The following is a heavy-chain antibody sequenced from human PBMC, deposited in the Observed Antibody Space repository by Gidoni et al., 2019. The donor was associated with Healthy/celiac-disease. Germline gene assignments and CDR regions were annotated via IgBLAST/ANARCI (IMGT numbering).Heavy chain of an antibody. J-gene: IGHJ4*02. CDR2: INPNSGGT. Sequence: QVQLVQSGTEGRKPGASVKDACKASGYNITDYYMHCVRQAPGQGLEWMGGINPNSGGTTYAPKFQGWVTMTRDPSISTAYLELSRLRSDDTAVYYCARDLGYPYDTFYYFDYWCQGTLVTVSS. D-gene: IGHD3-22*01. CDR3: ARDLGYPYDTFYYFDY. V-gene: IGHV1-2*04. CDR1: GYNITDYY.